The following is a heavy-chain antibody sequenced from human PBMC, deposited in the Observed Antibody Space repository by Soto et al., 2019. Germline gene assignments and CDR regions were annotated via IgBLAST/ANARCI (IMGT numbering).Heavy chain of an antibody. V-gene: IGHV4-39*02. D-gene: IGHD1-26*01. CDR3: ARRGASGPVDY. J-gene: IGHJ4*02. Sequence: SETLSLTCTVSGGSIRSSAYYSWCWIRQPPGKGLEWIGNIYYSGSAYYNPSLKSRVTISVDMSKNNFSLKLSSVTAADTAVYYCARRGASGPVDYWGQGTLVTVSS. CDR1: GGSIRSSAYY. CDR2: IYYSGSA.